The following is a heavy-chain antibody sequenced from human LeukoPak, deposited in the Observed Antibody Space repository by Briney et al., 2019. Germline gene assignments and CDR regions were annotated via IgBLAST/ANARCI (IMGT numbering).Heavy chain of an antibody. CDR3: ARPRAIYGSGSYLFDY. Sequence: ASVKVSCKASGYTFTSYYMHWVRQAPGQGLEWMGIINPSGGSTSYAQKFQGRVTMTRDTSTSTVYVELSSLRSEDTAVYYCARPRAIYGSGSYLFDYWGQGTLVTVSS. D-gene: IGHD3-10*01. CDR2: INPSGGST. J-gene: IGHJ4*02. V-gene: IGHV1-46*03. CDR1: GYTFTSYY.